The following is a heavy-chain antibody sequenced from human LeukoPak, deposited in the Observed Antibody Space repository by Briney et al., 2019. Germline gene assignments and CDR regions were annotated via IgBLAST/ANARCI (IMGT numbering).Heavy chain of an antibody. CDR1: GGTFSSYA. CDR3: ASGIQLWYEFDY. J-gene: IGHJ4*02. Sequence: SVNVSCKASGGTFSSYAISWVRQAPGQGLEWMGGIIPILGTANYAQKFQGRVTITADESTSTAYMELSSLRSEDTAVYYCASGIQLWYEFDYWGQGTLVTVSS. D-gene: IGHD5-18*01. V-gene: IGHV1-69*13. CDR2: IIPILGTA.